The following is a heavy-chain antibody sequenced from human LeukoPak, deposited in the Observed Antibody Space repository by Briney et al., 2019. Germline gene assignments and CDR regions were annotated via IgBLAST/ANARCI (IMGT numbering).Heavy chain of an antibody. CDR3: ARESKEYDGAGYQLDY. CDR2: IYTSGSI. Sequence: PSETLSLTCTVSGGSIYNYYWGWIRQSAGKGLEWIGRIYTSGSIDYNPSLNSRVTISVDTSKSQFSLNLKSVTAADTAVYYCARESKEYDGAGYQLDYWGRGTLVTVS. D-gene: IGHD3-22*01. CDR1: GGSIYNYY. J-gene: IGHJ4*02. V-gene: IGHV4-4*07.